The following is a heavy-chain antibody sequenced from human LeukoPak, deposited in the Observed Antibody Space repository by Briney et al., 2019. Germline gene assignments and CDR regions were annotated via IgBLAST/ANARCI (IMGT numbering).Heavy chain of an antibody. CDR2: LSGSGGST. D-gene: IGHD6-13*01. Sequence: AGGSLRLSCAASGFTFSSYAMSWVRQAPGKGLEWVAALSGSGGSTDYADSVKGRFTISRDNSKNTLYLQVNSLRPEDTAVYYCARVSSSWYGSPVGWFDPWGQGTLVTVSS. V-gene: IGHV3-23*01. CDR3: ARVSSSWYGSPVGWFDP. CDR1: GFTFSSYA. J-gene: IGHJ5*02.